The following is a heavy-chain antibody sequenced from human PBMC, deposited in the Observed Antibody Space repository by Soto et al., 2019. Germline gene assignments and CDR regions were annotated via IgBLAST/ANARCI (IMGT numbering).Heavy chain of an antibody. D-gene: IGHD5-12*01. J-gene: IGHJ6*03. Sequence: QVQLVQSGAEVKRPGASVTVSCRSSGDTFNDYYIHWVRQAPGQGLEWMGWINPNGGVTKYAQKVHGWVSMTRDTCIRTVYMQLSRLRSDDTAVYYCARESGGATATLDYYYFYMDVWGTGTTVTVSS. CDR1: GDTFNDYY. CDR2: INPNGGVT. V-gene: IGHV1-2*04. CDR3: ARESGGATATLDYYYFYMDV.